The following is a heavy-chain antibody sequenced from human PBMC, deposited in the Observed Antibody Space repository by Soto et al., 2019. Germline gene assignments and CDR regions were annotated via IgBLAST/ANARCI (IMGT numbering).Heavy chain of an antibody. V-gene: IGHV4-34*01. CDR2: INHSGST. CDR1: GGSFSGYY. CDR3: EICGKRIKIFGVVITQYYYYGMDV. J-gene: IGHJ6*02. Sequence: SETLSLTCAVYGGSFSGYYWSWIRQPPGKGLEWIGEINHSGSTNYNPSLKSRVTISVDTSKNQFSLELSSVTAADTAVYYCEICGKRIKIFGVVITQYYYYGMDVWGQGTTITVSS. D-gene: IGHD3-3*01.